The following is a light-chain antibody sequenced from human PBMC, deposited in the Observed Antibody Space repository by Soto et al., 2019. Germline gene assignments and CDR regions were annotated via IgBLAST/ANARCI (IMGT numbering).Light chain of an antibody. CDR2: GAS. Sequence: EIVLTQSPGTLSLSPGARATHSCRASQSVDRNYLAWYQHKPGQAPRLLIYGASTRATGIPDRFSGSGSGTDFTLTISRLEPEDFAVYYCHQYGLSPPYTFGPGTKVDIK. CDR3: HQYGLSPPYT. CDR1: QSVDRNY. V-gene: IGKV3-20*01. J-gene: IGKJ3*01.